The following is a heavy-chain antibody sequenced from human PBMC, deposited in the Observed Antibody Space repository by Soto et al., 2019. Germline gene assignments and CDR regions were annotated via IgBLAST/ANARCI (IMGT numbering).Heavy chain of an antibody. CDR2: IDPDGTTT. J-gene: IGHJ4*02. Sequence: LXLXCVLSAFDSSCXCIQWFLQSPGKGLEWVSRIDPDGTTTKYADSVKGRFSVSRDNAKKTIYLQMNSLTADDTALYYCARGPRPSSAGTGDYWGQGTLVTVP. CDR3: ARGPRPSSAGTGDY. V-gene: IGHV3-74*01. CDR1: AFDSSCXC. D-gene: IGHD1-1*01.